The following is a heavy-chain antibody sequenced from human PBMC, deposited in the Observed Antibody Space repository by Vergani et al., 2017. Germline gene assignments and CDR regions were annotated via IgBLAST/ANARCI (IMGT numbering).Heavy chain of an antibody. V-gene: IGHV4-34*01. Sequence: QVQLQQWGAGLLKPSETLSLTCAVYGGSFSGYYWSWIRQPPGKGLEWIVSIYYSWSTYYNPSLKRRVTISVDTSKNQFSLKLSSVTAADTAVYYCARRSNDFWSGNAFDIWGQGTMVTVSS. J-gene: IGHJ3*02. CDR3: ARRSNDFWSGNAFDI. D-gene: IGHD3-3*01. CDR2: IYYSWST. CDR1: GGSFSGYY.